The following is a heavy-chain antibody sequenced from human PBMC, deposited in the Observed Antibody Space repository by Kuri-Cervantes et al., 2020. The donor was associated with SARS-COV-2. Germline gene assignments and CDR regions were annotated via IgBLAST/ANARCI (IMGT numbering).Heavy chain of an antibody. CDR3: ARDNILFSGSGFDT. D-gene: IGHD1-26*01. J-gene: IGHJ5*02. Sequence: SETLSLTCTVSGGSINDYYWGWVRQPPRKGLEWIGYFYSTGVTNYDPSLKTRVTISTDASKNQLSLKLTSVTAADTAVYYCARDNILFSGSGFDTWGQGALVTVSS. V-gene: IGHV4-59*01. CDR1: GGSINDYY. CDR2: FYSTGVT.